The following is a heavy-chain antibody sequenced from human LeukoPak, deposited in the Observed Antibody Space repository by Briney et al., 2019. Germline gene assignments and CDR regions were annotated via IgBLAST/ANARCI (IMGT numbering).Heavy chain of an antibody. Sequence: SETLSLTCTVSGGSISSYYWSWIRQPPGKGLEWIGYIYYSGSTNYNPSLKSRVTISVDTSKNQFSLKLSSVTAADTAVYYCARSYYGSGSHYNVYWFDPWGQGTLVTASS. CDR3: ARSYYGSGSHYNVYWFDP. V-gene: IGHV4-59*01. D-gene: IGHD3-10*01. J-gene: IGHJ5*02. CDR2: IYYSGST. CDR1: GGSISSYY.